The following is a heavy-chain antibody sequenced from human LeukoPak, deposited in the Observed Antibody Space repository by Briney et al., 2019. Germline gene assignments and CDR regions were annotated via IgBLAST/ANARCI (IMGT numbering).Heavy chain of an antibody. D-gene: IGHD3-10*01. CDR2: IIPILGTA. Sequence: VASVKVSCKASGGTFSSYAISWVRQAPGQGLEWMGGIIPILGTANYAQKFQGRVTITADKSTSTAYMELSSLRSEDTAVYYCARDGGSYGSGSRNWFDPWGQGTLVTVSS. CDR1: GGTFSSYA. J-gene: IGHJ5*02. CDR3: ARDGGSYGSGSRNWFDP. V-gene: IGHV1-69*10.